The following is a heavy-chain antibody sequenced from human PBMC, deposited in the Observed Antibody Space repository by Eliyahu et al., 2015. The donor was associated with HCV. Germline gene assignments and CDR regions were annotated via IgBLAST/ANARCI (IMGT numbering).Heavy chain of an antibody. V-gene: IGHV4-34*01. CDR1: GGSFTDYY. D-gene: IGHD6-13*01. CDR3: ARGRYSSSWYGVRYFDY. CDR2: VNHRGST. Sequence: QVQLQQWGAGLLKPSETLSLTCAVYGGSFTDYYWSLIRQPPGKGVEWSGEVNHRGSTNYNPSLKSRVTILVDTSKNQFSVKLSSVTAADTAVYYCARGRYSSSWYGVRYFDYWGQGTLVTVSS. J-gene: IGHJ4*02.